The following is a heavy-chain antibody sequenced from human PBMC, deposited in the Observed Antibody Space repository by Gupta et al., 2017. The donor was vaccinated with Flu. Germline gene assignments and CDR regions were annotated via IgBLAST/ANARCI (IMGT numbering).Heavy chain of an antibody. CDR3: AKDNSASSLSFDY. V-gene: IGHV3-9*01. D-gene: IGHD6-6*01. Sequence: EVQLVESGGGLVQPGRSLRLSCAASGFTFGDYAIHWVRQLPGRGLEWVSSISWNSGTIGYADSVKGRFTISRDNTKTSLYLQMNSLRAEDTALYYCAKDNSASSLSFDYWGQGTLVTVSS. CDR2: ISWNSGTI. J-gene: IGHJ4*02. CDR1: GFTFGDYA.